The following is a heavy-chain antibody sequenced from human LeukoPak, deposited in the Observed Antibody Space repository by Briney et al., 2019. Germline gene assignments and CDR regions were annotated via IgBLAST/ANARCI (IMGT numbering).Heavy chain of an antibody. D-gene: IGHD2-21*02. V-gene: IGHV3-43D*03. CDR3: ARDMTAHSSAVSGVPGDY. Sequence: GGSLRLSCAASGFSFDDHAMHWVRQAPGKGLEWVSLINWDGSLIYYGDSVRGRFTISRDNSKNSLFLQVHSLRAEDSAFYYCARDMTAHSSAVSGVPGDYWGQGTLVTVSS. CDR1: GFSFDDHA. J-gene: IGHJ4*02. CDR2: INWDGSLI.